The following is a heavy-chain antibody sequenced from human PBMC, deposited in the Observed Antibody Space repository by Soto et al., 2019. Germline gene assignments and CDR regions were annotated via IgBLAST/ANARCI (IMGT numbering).Heavy chain of an antibody. CDR2: ISYDGSNK. CDR1: GFTFSSYG. Sequence: GGSLRLSCAASGFTFSSYGMHWVRQAPGKGLEWVAVISYDGSNKYYVDSVKGRFTISRDNAKNSLYLEMNSLRAEDTAVYFCASDLNWPNFWGQGSLVTVSS. CDR3: ASDLNWPNF. V-gene: IGHV3-30*03. J-gene: IGHJ4*02. D-gene: IGHD1-20*01.